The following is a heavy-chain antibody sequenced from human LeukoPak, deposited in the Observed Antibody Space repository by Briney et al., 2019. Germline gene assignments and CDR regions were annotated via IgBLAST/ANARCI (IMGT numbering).Heavy chain of an antibody. Sequence: PSETLSLTCTVSGDSISNYYWCWIRQSPGKELEWIGYMYNRGSTIYNPSLKSRVTISTDTSKNQLSLMLTSVTAADTAVYYCARAEKAVTGTLDYWGQGTLITVSS. V-gene: IGHV4-59*01. D-gene: IGHD6-19*01. J-gene: IGHJ4*02. CDR2: MYNRGST. CDR3: ARAEKAVTGTLDY. CDR1: GDSISNYY.